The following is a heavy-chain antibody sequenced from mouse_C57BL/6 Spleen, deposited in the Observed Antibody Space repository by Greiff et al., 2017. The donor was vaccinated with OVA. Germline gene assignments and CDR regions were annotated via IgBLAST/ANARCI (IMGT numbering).Heavy chain of an antibody. CDR1: GYTFTSYW. J-gene: IGHJ3*01. D-gene: IGHD2-1*01. CDR3: ARSGGNSWFAY. CDR2: IYPGSGST. Sequence: QVQLKQSGAELVKPGASVKMSCKASGYTFTSYWITWVKQRPGQGLEWIGDIYPGSGSTNYNEKFKSKATLTVDTSSSTAYMQLSSLTSEDSAVYYCARSGGNSWFAYWGQGTLVTVSA. V-gene: IGHV1-55*01.